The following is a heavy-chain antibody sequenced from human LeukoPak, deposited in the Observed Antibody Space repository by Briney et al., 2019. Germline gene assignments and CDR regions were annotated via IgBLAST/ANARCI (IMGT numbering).Heavy chain of an antibody. CDR3: ARVGGWPQYYYYYMDV. D-gene: IGHD3-16*01. CDR1: GGSISSYY. J-gene: IGHJ6*03. Sequence: PSETLSLTCTVSGGSISSYYWSWIRQPPGKGLEWFGYVYYSGCTNYNPSLKSRVTISVDTSKNQFSLKLSSVTAADTAVYYCARVGGWPQYYYYYMDVWGKGTTVTVSS. V-gene: IGHV4-59*01. CDR2: VYYSGCT.